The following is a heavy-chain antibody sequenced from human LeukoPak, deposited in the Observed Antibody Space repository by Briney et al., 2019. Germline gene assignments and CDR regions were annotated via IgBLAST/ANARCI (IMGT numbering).Heavy chain of an antibody. J-gene: IGHJ5*01. V-gene: IGHV3-21*01. CDR1: GFTFSSYS. CDR3: ATDGWFDY. Sequence: PGGSLRLSCAASGFTFSSYSMNWVRQAPGKGPEWVSSIGSSSSYIYYADSVKGRFTISRDNAKNSLYLQMNSLRAEDTAVYYCATDGWFDYWGQGTLVTVSS. CDR2: IGSSSSYI.